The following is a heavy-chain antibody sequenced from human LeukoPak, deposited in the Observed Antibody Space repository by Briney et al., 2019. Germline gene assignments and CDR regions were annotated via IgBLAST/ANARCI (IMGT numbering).Heavy chain of an antibody. Sequence: ASVKVSCKTSGYTFSDFYIHWVRPAPGQGLEWMGWINPKTGGITYSQKFKGRVTMTRDTSLNTAHMEVTRLTFGDTAVYYCAREWGPNHVRGWFDPWGQGTLVSVSS. CDR1: GYTFSDFY. D-gene: IGHD3-10*02. J-gene: IGHJ5*02. CDR2: INPKTGGI. CDR3: AREWGPNHVRGWFDP. V-gene: IGHV1-2*02.